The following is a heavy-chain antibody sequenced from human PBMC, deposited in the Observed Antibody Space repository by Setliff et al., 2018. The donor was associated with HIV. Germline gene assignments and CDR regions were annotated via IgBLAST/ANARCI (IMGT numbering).Heavy chain of an antibody. CDR2: IYSTGST. CDR3: ARAAYSGTYVWEPATDL. CDR1: GGSIRSGSYY. V-gene: IGHV4-61*09. Sequence: SETLSLTCSVSGGSIRSGSYYWSWIRQPAGKGLEWIGHIYSTGSTRYNPSLESRLIILVDTSRNQFSLKLNSVTAADTAVYYCARAAYSGTYVWEPATDLWGRGTLVTSPQ. J-gene: IGHJ2*01. D-gene: IGHD1-26*01.